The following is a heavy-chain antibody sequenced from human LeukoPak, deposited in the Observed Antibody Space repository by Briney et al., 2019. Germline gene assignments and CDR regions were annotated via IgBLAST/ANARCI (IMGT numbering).Heavy chain of an antibody. CDR3: ARGVTMVRGHRGFDY. J-gene: IGHJ4*02. Sequence: SQTLSLTSTDSGGSISSGDYYWSWIRQPPGKGLEWIGYIYYSGSTYYNPSLKSRVTISVDTSKNQFSLKLSSVTAADTAVYYCARGVTMVRGHRGFDYWGQGTLVTVSS. CDR2: IYYSGST. V-gene: IGHV4-30-4*08. D-gene: IGHD3-10*01. CDR1: GGSISSGDYY.